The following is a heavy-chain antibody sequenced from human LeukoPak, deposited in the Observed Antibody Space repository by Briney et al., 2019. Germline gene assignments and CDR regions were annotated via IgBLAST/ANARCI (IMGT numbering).Heavy chain of an antibody. CDR3: ARGTAAGTPVWYFDL. D-gene: IGHD6-13*01. Sequence: SQTPSLTCAISGDSVSSNSAAWNWIRQSPSRGLEWLGRSYYRSKWSNEYAVSVKSRIIINPDTSKNQFSLQLNSVTPEDTAVYYCARGTAAGTPVWYFDLWGRGTLVTVSS. J-gene: IGHJ2*01. CDR2: SYYRSKWSN. CDR1: GDSVSSNSAA. V-gene: IGHV6-1*01.